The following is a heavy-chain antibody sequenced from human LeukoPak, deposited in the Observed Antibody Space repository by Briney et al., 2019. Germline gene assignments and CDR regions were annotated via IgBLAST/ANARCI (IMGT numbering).Heavy chain of an antibody. J-gene: IGHJ4*02. CDR2: IKQDGSEK. D-gene: IGHD3-22*01. Sequence: GGSLRFSCAASGFTFSSYWMSWVRQAPGKGLEWVANIKQDGSEKYYVDSVKGRFTISRDNAKNSLYLQMNSLRAEDTAVYYCARDFYYDSSGYYYGYWGQGTLVTVSS. CDR1: GFTFSSYW. V-gene: IGHV3-7*01. CDR3: ARDFYYDSSGYYYGY.